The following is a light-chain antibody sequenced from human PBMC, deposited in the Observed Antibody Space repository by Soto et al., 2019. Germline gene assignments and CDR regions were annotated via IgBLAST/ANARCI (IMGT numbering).Light chain of an antibody. CDR3: QQIKRYPLT. V-gene: IGKV1-9*01. CDR1: QDIRRH. Sequence: DIQLTQSPSFLSASVGDRVTITCRASQDIRRHLAWYQQKPGKAPKLLIYAAYTLQSGVPSGFSGSGSGTEFTLTISSLQPEDFSTYYSQQIKRYPLTFGGGTKVEIK. CDR2: AAY. J-gene: IGKJ4*01.